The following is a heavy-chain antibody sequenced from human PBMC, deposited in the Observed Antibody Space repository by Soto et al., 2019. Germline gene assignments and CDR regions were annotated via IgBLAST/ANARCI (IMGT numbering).Heavy chain of an antibody. CDR2: IYSGGST. J-gene: IGHJ4*02. D-gene: IGHD6-13*01. CDR1: GFTVSSNY. CDR3: ASRSIAAAGTLFDY. Sequence: EVQLVESGGGLVQPGGSLRLSCAASGFTVSSNYTSWVRQAPGKGLEWVSVIYSGGSTYYADSVKGRFTISRDNSKNTLYLQMNSLRAEDTAVYYCASRSIAAAGTLFDYWGQGTLVTVSS. V-gene: IGHV3-66*01.